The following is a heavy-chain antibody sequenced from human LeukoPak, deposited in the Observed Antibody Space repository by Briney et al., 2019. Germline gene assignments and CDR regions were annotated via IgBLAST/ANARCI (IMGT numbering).Heavy chain of an antibody. CDR2: IYYSGST. D-gene: IGHD2-15*01. Sequence: SGTLSLTCTCTVGSISSDCWSSIRQPPAKERAGMGDIYYSGSTNYSHSLKSRVTISVDTSKNQFSLKLSSVTAADTAVYYCARMGGYCSGGSCYGWVYFGYWGQGTLVTVSS. V-gene: IGHV4-59*01. CDR1: VGSISSDC. CDR3: ARMGGYCSGGSCYGWVYFGY. J-gene: IGHJ4*02.